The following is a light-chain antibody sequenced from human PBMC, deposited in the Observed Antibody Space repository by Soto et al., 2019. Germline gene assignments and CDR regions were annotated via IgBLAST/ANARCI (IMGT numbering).Light chain of an antibody. CDR2: GAS. CDR1: QSVSSSY. J-gene: IGKJ1*01. V-gene: IGKV3-20*01. Sequence: EIXLTQSPGTLSLSPGERATLSCRASQSVSSSYLAWYQQKRGQAPSLLMYGASRRATGIPERFSGSGSGTDFTLTISRLEPEDFAVYYCQQYGSSPRTFGQGTKVDIK. CDR3: QQYGSSPRT.